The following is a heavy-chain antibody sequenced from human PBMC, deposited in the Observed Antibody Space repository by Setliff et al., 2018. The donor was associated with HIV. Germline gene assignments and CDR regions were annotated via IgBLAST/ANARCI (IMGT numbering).Heavy chain of an antibody. Sequence: PGESLKISCAASGFTFSSYSMNWVRQAPGKGLEWVSLINSDGGTTYYADSVQGRFTISRDNAKNTLYLQMNSLRAEDTAVYYCAKDERTYYYDSSGGSFDYWGQGTLVTVSS. CDR1: GFTFSSYS. J-gene: IGHJ4*02. V-gene: IGHV3-74*01. CDR2: INSDGGTT. D-gene: IGHD3-22*01. CDR3: AKDERTYYYDSSGGSFDY.